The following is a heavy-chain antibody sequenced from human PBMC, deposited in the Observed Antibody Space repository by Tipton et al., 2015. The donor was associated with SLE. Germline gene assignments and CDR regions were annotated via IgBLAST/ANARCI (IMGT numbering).Heavy chain of an antibody. CDR2: IYSGGSST. D-gene: IGHD6-13*01. CDR1: GFTFSSYA. CDR3: ARGAKQQLVYFDY. V-gene: IGHV3-23*03. J-gene: IGHJ4*02. Sequence: SLRPSCAASGFTFSSYAMSWVRQAPGKGLEWVSVIYSGGSSTYYADSVKGRFTISRDNSKNTLYLQMNSLRAEDTAVYYCARGAKQQLVYFDYWGQGTLVTVSS.